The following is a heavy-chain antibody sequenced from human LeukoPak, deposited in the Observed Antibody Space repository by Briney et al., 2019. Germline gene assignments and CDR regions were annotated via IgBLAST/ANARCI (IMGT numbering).Heavy chain of an antibody. CDR3: ARDRGNYLLPY. J-gene: IGHJ4*02. D-gene: IGHD1-26*01. V-gene: IGHV1-18*01. CDR2: ISAGNGNT. CDR1: GYTFTSYG. Sequence: VASVKVSCKASGYTFTSYGISWVRQAPGQGLEWMGWISAGNGNTRYSQKFHDRLTISRDTPASTVYMELSSLRSEDTAIYYCARDRGNYLLPYWGQGTLVTVSS.